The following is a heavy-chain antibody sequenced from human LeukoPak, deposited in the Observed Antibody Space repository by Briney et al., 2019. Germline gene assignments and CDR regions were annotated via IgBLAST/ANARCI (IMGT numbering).Heavy chain of an antibody. J-gene: IGHJ6*03. CDR3: ARVSTVTTTSPYYYYYYYMDV. CDR2: IIPIFGTA. CDR1: GGTFSSYA. Sequence: SVKVSCKASGGTFSSYAISWVRQAPGQGLEWMGGIIPIFGTANYAQKFQGRVTITADESTCTAYMELSSLRSEDTAVYYCARVSTVTTTSPYYYYYYYMDVWGKGTTVTVSS. V-gene: IGHV1-69*13. D-gene: IGHD4-17*01.